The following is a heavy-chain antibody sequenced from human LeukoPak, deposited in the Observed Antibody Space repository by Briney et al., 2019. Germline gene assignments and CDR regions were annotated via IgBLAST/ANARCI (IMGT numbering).Heavy chain of an antibody. CDR1: GDFVSTDSAA. V-gene: IGHV6-1*01. Sequence: SQTLPLTCAISGDFVSTDSAAWIWIRQSPSRGLEWLARTYYRSKWYNAYALSVESRITVNPDTSKNQFSLQLNYVTPEDTAVYYCARESRSCFDYWGQGTLVTVSS. CDR3: ARESRSCFDY. J-gene: IGHJ4*02. CDR2: TYYRSKWYN. D-gene: IGHD3-10*01.